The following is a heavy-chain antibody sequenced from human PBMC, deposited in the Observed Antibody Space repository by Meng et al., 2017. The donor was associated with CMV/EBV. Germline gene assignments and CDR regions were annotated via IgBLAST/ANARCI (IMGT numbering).Heavy chain of an antibody. CDR2: INHSGST. CDR3: ARGAHCSSTSCYNI. CDR1: GGSFSGYY. Sequence: GSLRLSCAVYGGSFSGYYWSWIRQPPGKGLEWIGEINHSGSTNYNPSLKSRVTISVDTSKNQFSLKLSSVTAADTAVYYCARGAHCSSTSCYNIWGQGRLVTVSS. V-gene: IGHV4-34*01. J-gene: IGHJ4*02. D-gene: IGHD2-2*01.